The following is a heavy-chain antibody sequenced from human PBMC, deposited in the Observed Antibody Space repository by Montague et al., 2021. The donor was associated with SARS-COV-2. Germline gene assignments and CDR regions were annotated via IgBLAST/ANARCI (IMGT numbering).Heavy chain of an antibody. CDR2: IYYTANT. J-gene: IGHJ5*02. D-gene: IGHD5-12*01. Sequence: SETLSLTCTVSGGSIISTTSNWGWIRQPPGKGLEWIGSIYYTANTYYIPSLKTRVTISVDTSKNQFSLRLRSVTAADTAVYYCARDRLRNGWFDPWGQGTLVTVSS. CDR1: GGSIISTTSN. CDR3: ARDRLRNGWFDP. V-gene: IGHV4-39*01.